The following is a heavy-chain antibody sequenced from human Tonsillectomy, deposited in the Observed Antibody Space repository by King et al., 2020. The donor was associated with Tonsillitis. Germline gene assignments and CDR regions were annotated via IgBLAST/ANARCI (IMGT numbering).Heavy chain of an antibody. J-gene: IGHJ4*02. CDR3: AKGPRGVRGVPIDY. D-gene: IGHD3-10*01. Sequence: EVQLVESGGGLVQPGGSLRLSCAASGFTFSSFAMSWVRQAPGKGLEWVSVISGSGGSAYYADSVKGRFTISRDNSKNTLYLQMNSLRAEDTAVYYCAKGPRGVRGVPIDYWGQGTLVTVSS. CDR2: ISGSGGSA. CDR1: GFTFSSFA. V-gene: IGHV3-23*04.